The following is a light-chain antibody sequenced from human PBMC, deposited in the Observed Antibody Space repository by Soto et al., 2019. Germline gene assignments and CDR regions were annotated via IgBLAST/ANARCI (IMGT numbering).Light chain of an antibody. CDR3: QQYYSVPVT. CDR1: QSILYSVSDMNY. CDR2: WAS. Sequence: DIVMTQSPDSLAVSLAERATINCKSSQSILYSVSDMNYLAWYQQKPGHPPKLLISWASIRESGVPDRFSGSGSGTDFTLTISSLQAGDVAVYFCQQYYSVPVTFGQGTKLEIK. J-gene: IGKJ2*01. V-gene: IGKV4-1*01.